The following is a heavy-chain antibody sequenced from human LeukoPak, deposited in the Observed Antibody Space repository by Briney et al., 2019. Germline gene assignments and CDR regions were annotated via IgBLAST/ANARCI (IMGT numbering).Heavy chain of an antibody. CDR2: INPNSGGT. CDR1: GYTFTDYY. CDR3: ARGYDFWSGYYTDPYYFDY. V-gene: IGHV1-2*02. Sequence: ASVKVSCKASGYTFTDYYMHWVRQAPGQGLEWMGWINPNSGGTNYAQKFQGRVTMTRDTSISTAYMELSRLRSDDTAVYYCARGYDFWSGYYTDPYYFDYWGQGTLVTVSS. J-gene: IGHJ4*02. D-gene: IGHD3-3*01.